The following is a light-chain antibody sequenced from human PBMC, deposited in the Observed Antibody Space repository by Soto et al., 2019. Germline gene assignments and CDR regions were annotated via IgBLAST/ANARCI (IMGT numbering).Light chain of an antibody. CDR2: CAS. CDR3: QQYYSSPQT. Sequence: DIVMTQSPDSLAVSLGERATINCKSSQSVLYSSRNKNYLAWYQQKPGQPPKLLAYCASTRESGVPDRFSGSGSGTDFTLTISSLQAEDVAVYYCQQYYSSPQTFGQGTKVEIK. V-gene: IGKV4-1*01. CDR1: QSVLYSSRNKNY. J-gene: IGKJ1*01.